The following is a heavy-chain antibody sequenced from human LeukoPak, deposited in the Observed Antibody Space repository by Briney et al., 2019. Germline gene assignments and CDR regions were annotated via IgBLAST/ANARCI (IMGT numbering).Heavy chain of an antibody. V-gene: IGHV3-20*04. D-gene: IGHD3-22*01. CDR2: INWNGDSI. CDR1: GFTFNDFG. CDR3: ARAIDFYDSSGYQAYFAY. J-gene: IGHJ4*02. Sequence: GGSLRLSCTASGFTFNDFGMNWVRQIPGKWLEWVSGINWNGDSIGYAASVKGRFTISRDNAKNTLYLQTNSLGVDDTAIYYCARAIDFYDSSGYQAYFAYWGQGTPVTVSS.